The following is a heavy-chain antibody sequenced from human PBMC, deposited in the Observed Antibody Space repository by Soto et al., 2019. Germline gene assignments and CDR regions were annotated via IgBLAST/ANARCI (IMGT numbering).Heavy chain of an antibody. CDR1: GCSLSNDK. V-gene: IGHV3-15*01. J-gene: IGHJ4*02. D-gene: IGHD1-26*01. Sequence: ERSPRRSCAACGCSLSNDKMSGVCQVPGKGLGWVRRIKRQAESGATYYAGAVNGRFNISRDDSKDTLYLQMNSLKTEDTAVYYCTTEGYSGTYTHAFDSWGQGSLFMVSS. CDR2: IKRQAESGAT. CDR3: TTEGYSGTYTHAFDS.